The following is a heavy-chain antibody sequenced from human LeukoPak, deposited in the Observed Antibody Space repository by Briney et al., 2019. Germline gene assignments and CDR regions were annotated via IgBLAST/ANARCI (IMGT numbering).Heavy chain of an antibody. CDR1: GFTFSSYD. J-gene: IGHJ4*02. D-gene: IGHD3-10*01. Sequence: GGSLRLSCAASGFTFSSYDMHWVRQATGKGLEWVSAIGTAGDTYYPGSVKGRFTISRENAKNSLYLQMNSLRAGDTAVYYCARSGRGSELDYWGQGTLVTVSS. V-gene: IGHV3-13*01. CDR2: IGTAGDT. CDR3: ARSGRGSELDY.